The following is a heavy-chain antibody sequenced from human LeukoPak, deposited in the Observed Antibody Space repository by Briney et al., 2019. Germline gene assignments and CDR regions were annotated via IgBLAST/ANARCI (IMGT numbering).Heavy chain of an antibody. CDR1: GESFSGYY. V-gene: IGHV4-34*01. CDR3: ARVSSGSYYFDS. J-gene: IGHJ4*02. D-gene: IGHD1-26*01. CDR2: INHSGST. Sequence: SETLSLTCAVYGESFSGYYWSWIRQPPGKGLEWIGEINHSGSTNYNPSLKSRVTTSVDTSKNQFSLKLRSVTAADTAVYYCARVSSGSYYFDSWGQGTLVTVSS.